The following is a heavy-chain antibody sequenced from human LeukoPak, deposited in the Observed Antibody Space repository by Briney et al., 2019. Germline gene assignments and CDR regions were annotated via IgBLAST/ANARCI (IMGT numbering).Heavy chain of an antibody. D-gene: IGHD3-22*01. CDR2: INQDGSGK. J-gene: IGHJ4*02. CDR1: GFTLSSHS. Sequence: GGSLRLSCAASGFTLSSHSMTWVRQAPGKGPEWVANINQDGSGKYYVDSVKGRFTISRDNAENSLYLQMNSLRAEDTAVYYCARWGLDSSGYYLDYWGQGTLVTVSS. CDR3: ARWGLDSSGYYLDY. V-gene: IGHV3-7*05.